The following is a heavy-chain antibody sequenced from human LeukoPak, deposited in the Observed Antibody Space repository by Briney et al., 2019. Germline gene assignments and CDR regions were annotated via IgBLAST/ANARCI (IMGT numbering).Heavy chain of an antibody. V-gene: IGHV1-46*01. D-gene: IGHD6-19*01. CDR1: GYTFTSYY. J-gene: IGHJ4*02. CDR3: ARDLIAVAGTGGNFDY. Sequence: GASVKVSCKASGYTFTSYYMHWVRQAPGQGLEWMGIINPSGGSTSYAQKFQGRVTMTRDMSTSTVYMELSSLRSEDTAVYYCARDLIAVAGTGGNFDYWGQGTLVTVSS. CDR2: INPSGGST.